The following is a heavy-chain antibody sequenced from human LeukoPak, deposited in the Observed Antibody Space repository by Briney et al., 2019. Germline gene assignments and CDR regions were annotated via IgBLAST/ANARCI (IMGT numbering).Heavy chain of an antibody. J-gene: IGHJ4*02. Sequence: SETLSLTCTVSGGSISSYYWSWTRQPPGTGLEWIGYIYYSGSTNYNPSLKSRVTLSVDTSKNQFSLKLSSVTAADTAVYYCARVHTGYSSGWYPYFDYWGQGTLVTVSS. CDR3: ARVHTGYSSGWYPYFDY. V-gene: IGHV4-59*01. CDR2: IYYSGST. D-gene: IGHD6-19*01. CDR1: GGSISSYY.